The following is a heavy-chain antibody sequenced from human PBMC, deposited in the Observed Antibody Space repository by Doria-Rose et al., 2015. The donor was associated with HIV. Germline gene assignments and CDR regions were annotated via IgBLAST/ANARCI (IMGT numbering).Heavy chain of an antibody. Sequence: QVTLKESGPVLVKPTETLTLTCTVSGVSLSSPGMGVSWIRQPPVKALEWPASICSDDERSYKTSLKSRLTISRGTSKSQVVLTMTDMDPVDTATYYCARIKSSRWYHKYYFDFWGQGTLVIVSA. V-gene: IGHV2-26*01. CDR1: GVSLSSPGMG. J-gene: IGHJ4*02. CDR2: ICSDDER. CDR3: ARIKSSRWYHKYYFDF. D-gene: IGHD6-13*01.